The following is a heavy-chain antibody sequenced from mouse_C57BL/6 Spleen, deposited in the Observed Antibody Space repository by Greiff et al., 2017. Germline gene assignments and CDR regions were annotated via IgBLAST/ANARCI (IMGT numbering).Heavy chain of an antibody. Sequence: EVKLMESGPELVKPGASVKISCKASGYSFTGYYMHWVKQSSEKSLEWIGEINPSTGGTSYNQKFKGKATLTVDKSSSTAYMQLKSLTSEDSAVYYCIRNWYFDVWGTGTTVTVSS. CDR1: GYSFTGYY. V-gene: IGHV1-43*01. CDR2: INPSTGGT. J-gene: IGHJ1*03. CDR3: IRNWYFDV.